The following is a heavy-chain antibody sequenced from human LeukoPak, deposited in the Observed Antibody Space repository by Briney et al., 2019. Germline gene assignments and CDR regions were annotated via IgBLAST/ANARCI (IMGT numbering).Heavy chain of an antibody. CDR3: ARASMETYYDYVWGSPGYYYVDV. V-gene: IGHV3-48*03. CDR1: GFTFSSYE. J-gene: IGHJ6*03. Sequence: GGSLRLSCAASGFTFSSYEMNWVRQAPGKGLEWVSYISSSGSTIYYADSVKGRFTISRDNAKNSLYLQMNSLRAEDTAVYYCARASMETYYDYVWGSPGYYYVDVWGKGTTVTVSS. D-gene: IGHD3-16*01. CDR2: ISSSGSTI.